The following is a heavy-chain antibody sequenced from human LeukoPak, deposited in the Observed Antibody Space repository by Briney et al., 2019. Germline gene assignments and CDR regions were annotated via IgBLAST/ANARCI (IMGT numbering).Heavy chain of an antibody. CDR2: ISSSSSYI. Sequence: GGSLRLTCAASGFTFSSYSMNWVRQAPGKGLEWVSSISSSSSYIYYADSVKGRFTISRDNAKNSLYLQMNSLRAEDTAVYYCARDGRSSTSCYDWGQGTLVTVSS. CDR3: ARDGRSSTSCYD. J-gene: IGHJ4*02. CDR1: GFTFSSYS. V-gene: IGHV3-21*01. D-gene: IGHD2-2*01.